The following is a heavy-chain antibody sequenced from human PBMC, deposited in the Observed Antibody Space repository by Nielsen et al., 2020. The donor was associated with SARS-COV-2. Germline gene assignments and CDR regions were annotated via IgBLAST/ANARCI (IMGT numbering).Heavy chain of an antibody. CDR1: GFSLTTSGMR. J-gene: IGHJ6*02. V-gene: IGHV2-70*04. Sequence: SGPTLVKPTETLTLTCTFSGFSLTTSGMRVNWIRQTPGKALEWLARIDWDDDKFYSTSLRPRLTISKDTSKNQVVLTMTNMDPVDTATYYCARIAASWNFGMDVWGQGTTVMVSS. CDR2: IDWDDDK. CDR3: ARIAASWNFGMDV. D-gene: IGHD6-25*01.